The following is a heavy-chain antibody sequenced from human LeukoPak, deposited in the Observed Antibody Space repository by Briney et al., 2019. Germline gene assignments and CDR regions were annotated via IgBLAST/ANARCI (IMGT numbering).Heavy chain of an antibody. CDR1: GFTFSSYG. J-gene: IGHJ4*02. D-gene: IGHD3-22*01. V-gene: IGHV3-30*18. CDR2: ISYDGSNK. Sequence: PGRSLRLSCAASGFTFSSYGMHWVRQAPGKGLEWVAVISYDGSNKYYADSVKGRFTISRDNSKNTLYLQMNSLRAEDTAVYYCAKFENYYDSSGYDLDYWGQGTLVTVSS. CDR3: AKFENYYDSSGYDLDY.